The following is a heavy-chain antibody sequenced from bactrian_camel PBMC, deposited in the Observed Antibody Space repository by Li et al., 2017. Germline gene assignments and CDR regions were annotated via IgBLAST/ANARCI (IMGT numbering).Heavy chain of an antibody. CDR2: IQIDGSST. CDR3: AAGPNPFGLSGAYCNGMPYSY. CDR1: GWTFSRYW. D-gene: IGHD2*01. V-gene: IGHV3S1*01. J-gene: IGHJ4*01. Sequence: QVQLVESGGGLVQPGGSLRLSCAYSGWTFSRYWMYWVRQAPGKGLEWVSYIQIDGSSTSYADSVKGRFTISRDNAKTTVYLQMNSLKPEDTAVYYCAAGPNPFGLSGAYCNGMPYSYWGQGTQVTVS.